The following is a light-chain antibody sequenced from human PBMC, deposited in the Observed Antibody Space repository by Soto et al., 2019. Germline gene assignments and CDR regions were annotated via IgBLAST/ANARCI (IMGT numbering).Light chain of an antibody. J-gene: IGLJ1*01. V-gene: IGLV2-14*03. CDR1: SRDVGAYDY. Sequence: QSALTQPASVSGSPGQSITISCTGTSRDVGAYDYVSWYLQYPDKAPQLLIYYVDHRPSGVSCRFSGSKSGNTASLTISGLQAEDEGDYYCSSYADGSIYFFGTGTKLTVL. CDR2: YVD. CDR3: SSYADGSIYF.